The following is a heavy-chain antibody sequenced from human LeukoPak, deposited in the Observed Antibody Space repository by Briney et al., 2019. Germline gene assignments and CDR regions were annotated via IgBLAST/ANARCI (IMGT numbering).Heavy chain of an antibody. CDR3: GIDDRSSWYYFDY. D-gene: IGHD6-13*01. Sequence: PGGSLRLSCAASGFTFSNYGMHLVRQAPGKGLEWVAFIRYDGSNKYYADSVKGRFTISRDNSKNTLYLQMNSLRAEDTAVYYCGIDDRSSWYYFDYWGQGTLVTVSS. J-gene: IGHJ4*02. V-gene: IGHV3-30*02. CDR1: GFTFSNYG. CDR2: IRYDGSNK.